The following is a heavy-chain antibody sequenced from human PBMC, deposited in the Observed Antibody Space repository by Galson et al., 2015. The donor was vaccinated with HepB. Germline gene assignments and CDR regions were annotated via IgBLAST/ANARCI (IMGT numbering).Heavy chain of an antibody. CDR3: AKDKFPGTGPTVSAADG. CDR2: IEEDGTEK. Sequence: SLRLSCAASGFTFSDYWMTWVRQIPGKGLQWVANIEEDGTEKNYVDSVRGRFTISRDNVQDSLFLQMNSLRGEDTAVYYCAKDKFPGTGPTVSAADGWGQGTLVTVTS. V-gene: IGHV3-7*03. J-gene: IGHJ4*02. D-gene: IGHD1/OR15-1a*01. CDR1: GFTFSDYW.